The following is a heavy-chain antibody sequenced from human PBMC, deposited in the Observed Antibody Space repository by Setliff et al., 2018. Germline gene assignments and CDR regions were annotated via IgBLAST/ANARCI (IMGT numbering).Heavy chain of an antibody. D-gene: IGHD6-19*01. V-gene: IGHV4-39*01. CDR2: VYYSGTT. J-gene: IGHJ1*01. Sequence: SETLSLTCTVSVDSISSSTYYWGWIRQPPGKGLEWIGSVYYSGTTKYNPSLGSRVTISADASKNQFSLKLSSVTAADTAVYYCARHKTGAVGTGEHFQHWGQGTLVTVSS. CDR1: VDSISSSTYY. CDR3: ARHKTGAVGTGEHFQH.